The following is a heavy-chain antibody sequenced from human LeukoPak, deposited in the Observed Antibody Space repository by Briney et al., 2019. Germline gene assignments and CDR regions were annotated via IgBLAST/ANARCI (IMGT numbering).Heavy chain of an antibody. CDR3: ARRSDGGTSRNWFDP. J-gene: IGHJ5*02. CDR1: GYSFTSYW. CDR2: IYPGDSDT. Sequence: GESLKISCKGSGYSFTSYWIGWVRQMPGKGLEWMGIIYPGDSDTRYSPSFQGQVTISADKSISTAYPQWSSLKASDTAMYYCARRSDGGTSRNWFDPWGQGTLVTVSS. V-gene: IGHV5-51*01. D-gene: IGHD4-23*01.